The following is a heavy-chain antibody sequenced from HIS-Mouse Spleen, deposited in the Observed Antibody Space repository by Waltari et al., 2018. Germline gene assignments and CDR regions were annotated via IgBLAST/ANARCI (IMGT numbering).Heavy chain of an antibody. D-gene: IGHD4-17*01. CDR2: ISAYNGNT. Sequence: QVQLVQSGAEVKKPGASVKVSCTASGYTFTSYGLSWLRQATGQGLEWMGCISAYNGNTNYAQKLQGRVTMTTDTSTSTAYMELRSMRSDDTAVYYCARGVYYGDYGIRPFDYWGQGTLVTVSS. V-gene: IGHV1-18*01. CDR1: GYTFTSYG. J-gene: IGHJ4*02. CDR3: ARGVYYGDYGIRPFDY.